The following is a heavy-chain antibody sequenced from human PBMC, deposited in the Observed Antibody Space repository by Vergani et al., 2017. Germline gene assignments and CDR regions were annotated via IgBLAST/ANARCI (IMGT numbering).Heavy chain of an antibody. CDR2: INHSGST. CDR1: GGSFSGYY. CDR3: ARGHAGIAAAGTIDY. D-gene: IGHD6-13*01. J-gene: IGHJ4*02. V-gene: IGHV4-34*01. Sequence: QVQLQQWGAGLLKPSETLYLTCAVYGGSFSGYYWSWIRQPPGKGLEWIGEINHSGSTNYNPSLKSRVTISVDTSKNQFSLKLSSVTAADTAVYYCARGHAGIAAAGTIDYWGQGTLVTVSS.